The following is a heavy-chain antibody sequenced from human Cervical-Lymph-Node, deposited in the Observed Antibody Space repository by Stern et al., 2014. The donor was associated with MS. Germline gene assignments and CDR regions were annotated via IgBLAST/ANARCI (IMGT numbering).Heavy chain of an antibody. CDR3: ARDTARWDPGALDF. CDR2: ITPKNGDT. J-gene: IGHJ4*02. CDR1: GYTFSDFY. D-gene: IGHD1-26*01. V-gene: IGHV1-2*02. Sequence: QVQLVQSGPQVKKPGASVKVSCKASGYTFSDFYVHWVRQAPGQGLEWMGLITPKNGDTRYSQKFQGRVSMTRQTSVTTAYMELNSLTSDDAAVYYCARDTARWDPGALDFWGQGTLVTVSS.